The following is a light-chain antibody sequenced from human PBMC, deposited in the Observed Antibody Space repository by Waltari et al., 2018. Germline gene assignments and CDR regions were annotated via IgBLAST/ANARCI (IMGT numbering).Light chain of an antibody. CDR3: QSFDSGLGGSV. CDR2: GKG. J-gene: IGLJ1*01. CDR1: SSNFGAGYD. V-gene: IGLV1-40*01. Sequence: QSVLTQPPSVSGAPGQRVTISCTGTSSNFGAGYDVHWYQHLPGRAPKRLIQGKGNRPSGVPDRFSGSKSGAVASLAITGLQPEDEADYYCQSFDSGLGGSVFGTGTKVSVL.